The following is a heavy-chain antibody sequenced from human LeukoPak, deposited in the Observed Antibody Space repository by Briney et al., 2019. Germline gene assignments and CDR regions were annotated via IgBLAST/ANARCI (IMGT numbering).Heavy chain of an antibody. CDR1: GYTFTSYG. CDR2: IIPIFGTA. V-gene: IGHV1-69*13. D-gene: IGHD4-17*01. CDR3: ASSDYGARGDAFDI. Sequence: GASVKVSCKASGYTFTSYGISWVRQAPGQGLEWMGGIIPIFGTANYAQKFQGRVTITADESTSTAYMELSSLRSEDTAVYYCASSDYGARGDAFDIWGQGTMVTVSS. J-gene: IGHJ3*02.